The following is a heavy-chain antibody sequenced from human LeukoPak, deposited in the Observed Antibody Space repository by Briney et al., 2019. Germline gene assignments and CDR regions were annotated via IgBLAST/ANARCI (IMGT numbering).Heavy chain of an antibody. D-gene: IGHD4/OR15-4a*01. V-gene: IGHV4-38-2*01. CDR2: IYHTGTT. CDR3: ARQGDDYGAMDY. Sequence: SETLSLTCAVSGYSISTAYYWGWIRQPPGKGLEWIGTIYHTGTTSYNSSPESRVTMSVDTSKNQFSLKLSSVTAADAAIYYCARQGDDYGAMDYWGQGTLVSVSS. J-gene: IGHJ4*02. CDR1: GYSISTAYY.